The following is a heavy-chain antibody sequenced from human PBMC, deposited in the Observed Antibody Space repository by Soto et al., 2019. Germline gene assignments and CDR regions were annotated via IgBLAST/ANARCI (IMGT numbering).Heavy chain of an antibody. CDR2: IIPIFGTA. J-gene: IGHJ6*02. D-gene: IGHD3-10*01. CDR3: ARGPRITMVRGVDYYYGMDV. CDR1: GGTFSSYA. V-gene: IGHV1-69*13. Sequence: SVKVSCKASGGTFSSYAISWVRQAPGQGLEWMGGIIPIFGTANYAQKFQGRVTITADESTSTAYTELSSLRSEDTAVYYCARGPRITMVRGVDYYYGMDVWGQGTTVTV.